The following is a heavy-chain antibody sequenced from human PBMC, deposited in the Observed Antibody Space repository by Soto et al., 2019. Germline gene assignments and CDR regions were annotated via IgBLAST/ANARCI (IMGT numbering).Heavy chain of an antibody. J-gene: IGHJ6*02. V-gene: IGHV1-69*13. CDR3: ARPTQPNGRDGSGSYYTYGMDV. Sequence: GASVKVSCKASGGTFSSYAISWVRQAPGQGLEWMGGIIPIFGTANYAQKFQGRVTITADESTSTAYMELSSLRSEDTAVYYCARPTQPNGRDGSGSYYTYGMDVWGQGTTVTVSS. CDR1: GGTFSSYA. CDR2: IIPIFGTA. D-gene: IGHD3-10*01.